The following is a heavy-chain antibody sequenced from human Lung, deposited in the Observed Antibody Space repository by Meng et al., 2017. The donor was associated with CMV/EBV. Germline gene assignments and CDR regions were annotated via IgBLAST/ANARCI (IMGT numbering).Heavy chain of an antibody. CDR1: GGSFSGYY. CDR2: INHSGST. V-gene: IGHV4-34*01. CDR3: ARGRDIVVVPAVSGSWFDP. D-gene: IGHD2-2*01. J-gene: IGHJ5*02. Sequence: SXTXSLXCAVYGGSFSGYYWSWIRQPPGKGLEWIGEINHSGSTNYNPSLKSRVTISVDTSKNQFSLKLSSVTAADTAVYYCARGRDIVVVPAVSGSWFDPGXQGTXVNGAS.